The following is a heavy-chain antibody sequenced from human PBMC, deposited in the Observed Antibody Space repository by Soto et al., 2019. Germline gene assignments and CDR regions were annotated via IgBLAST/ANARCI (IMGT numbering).Heavy chain of an antibody. CDR2: ISAYNGNT. CDR3: ARVSDLGYYDSSGNDY. D-gene: IGHD3-22*01. Sequence: ASVKVSCKASGYTFTSYGISWVLQAPGQGLEWMGWISAYNGNTNYAQKLQGRVTMTTDTSTSTAYMELRSLRSDDTAVYYCARVSDLGYYDSSGNDYWGQGTLVTVS. V-gene: IGHV1-18*01. CDR1: GYTFTSYG. J-gene: IGHJ4*02.